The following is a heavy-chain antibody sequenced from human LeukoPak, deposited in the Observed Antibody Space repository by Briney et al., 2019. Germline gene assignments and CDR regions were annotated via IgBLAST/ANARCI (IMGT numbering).Heavy chain of an antibody. D-gene: IGHD5-24*01. Sequence: PSETLSLTCTVSGGSISNKNFYWGWIRQPPGKGLERVGSIYFTGSTYYHPSLESRVTISVDTSKNQFSLKVSAVTAADTAVYHCAKSRGRGSFDPWGQGTLVIVSS. V-gene: IGHV4-39*01. J-gene: IGHJ5*02. CDR2: IYFTGST. CDR3: AKSRGRGSFDP. CDR1: GGSISNKNFY.